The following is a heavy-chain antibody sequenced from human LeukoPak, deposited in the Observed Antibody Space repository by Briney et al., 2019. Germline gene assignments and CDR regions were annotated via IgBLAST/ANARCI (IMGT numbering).Heavy chain of an antibody. V-gene: IGHV3-48*04. J-gene: IGHJ4*02. CDR2: ISSSSSTI. Sequence: TGGSLRLSCAASGFTFSSYSMNWVRQAPGKGLEWVSYISSSSSTINYADSVKGRFTISRDNAKNSLYLQMNSLRAEDTAVYYCARGGGGSRPAADYWGQGTLVTVSS. D-gene: IGHD2-15*01. CDR3: ARGGGGSRPAADY. CDR1: GFTFSSYS.